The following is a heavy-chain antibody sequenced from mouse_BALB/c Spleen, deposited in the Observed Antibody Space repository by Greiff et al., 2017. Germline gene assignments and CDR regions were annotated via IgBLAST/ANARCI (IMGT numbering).Heavy chain of an antibody. J-gene: IGHJ3*01. Sequence: EVHLVESGGGLVKPGGSLKLSCAASGFAFSSYDMSWVRQTPEKRLEWVAYISSGGGSTYYPDTVKGRFTISRDNAKNTLYLQMSSLKSEDTAMYYCARRGNEGWFAYWGQGTLVTVSA. V-gene: IGHV5-12-1*01. CDR2: ISSGGGST. CDR3: ARRGNEGWFAY. CDR1: GFAFSSYD.